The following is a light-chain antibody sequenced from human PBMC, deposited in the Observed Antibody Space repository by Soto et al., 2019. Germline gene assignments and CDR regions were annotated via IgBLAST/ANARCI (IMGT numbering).Light chain of an antibody. CDR3: VAWDDSLDGVV. CDR2: SNN. Sequence: QSVLTQPPSASGTPGQRVTISCSGSSSNIGSNTVSWYQHLPGTAPKLLIYSNNQRHSGVPDRFSGSKSGTSASLAISGLQPADEAEYYCVAWDDSLDGVVFGGGTKVTVL. CDR1: SSNIGSNT. V-gene: IGLV1-44*01. J-gene: IGLJ3*02.